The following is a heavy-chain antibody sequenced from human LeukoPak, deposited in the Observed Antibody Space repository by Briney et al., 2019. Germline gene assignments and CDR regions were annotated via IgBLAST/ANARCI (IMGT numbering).Heavy chain of an antibody. CDR3: ARDKCSGGSCYSDNYDAFDI. CDR1: GVSISTYY. CDR2: IYYSGNT. V-gene: IGHV4-59*01. Sequence: PSETLSLTCTVSGVSISTYYWSWIRQPPGKGLEWIGYIYYSGNTNYNPSLKSRVTISVDTSKNQFSLKLSSVTAADTAVYYCARDKCSGGSCYSDNYDAFDIWGQGTMVTVSS. D-gene: IGHD2-15*01. J-gene: IGHJ3*02.